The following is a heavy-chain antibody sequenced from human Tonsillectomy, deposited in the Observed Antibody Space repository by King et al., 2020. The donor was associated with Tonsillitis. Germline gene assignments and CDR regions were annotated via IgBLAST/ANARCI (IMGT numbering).Heavy chain of an antibody. Sequence: QLQESGPGLVKPSETLSLTCSVSGGSVSSKTYYWGWIRQRPGKGLEWIGTIYYTGTTYYNPSLESRLTISVDTSTNQFSLKLTSVTAADTAVYYCARTYDGLGNYYYHLDYWGQGTLVTVSS. CDR2: IYYTGTT. V-gene: IGHV4-39*01. J-gene: IGHJ4*02. D-gene: IGHD3-10*01. CDR3: ARTYDGLGNYYYHLDY. CDR1: GGSVSSKTYY.